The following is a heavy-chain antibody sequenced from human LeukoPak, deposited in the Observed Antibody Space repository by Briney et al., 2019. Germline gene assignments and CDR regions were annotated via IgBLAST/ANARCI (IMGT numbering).Heavy chain of an antibody. J-gene: IGHJ3*02. D-gene: IGHD4-17*01. CDR3: TRDPTTVTKGLDI. CDR2: ISYIGST. Sequence: SETLSLTCTVSGGSFSSHYWSWIRQPPGKGLEWIGYISYIGSTNYNPSLKSRVTISVDTSKNQFSLKLSSVTAADTAVYYCTRDPTTVTKGLDIWGQGTMVTVSS. V-gene: IGHV4-59*11. CDR1: GGSFSSHY.